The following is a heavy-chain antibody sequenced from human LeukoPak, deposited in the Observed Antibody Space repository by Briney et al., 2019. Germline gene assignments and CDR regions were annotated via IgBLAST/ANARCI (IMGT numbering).Heavy chain of an antibody. CDR2: ISGGGGST. CDR3: AKDFSNLYFGMDV. V-gene: IGHV3-23*01. CDR1: GFSFNSDW. J-gene: IGHJ6*02. Sequence: SGGSLRLSCAASGFSFNSDWMDWVRQAPGKGLEWVSTISGGGGSTYYADSVKGRFTISRDNSKNTLYLQMIILRAEDTAVYYCAKDFSNLYFGMDVWGQGTTVTVSS.